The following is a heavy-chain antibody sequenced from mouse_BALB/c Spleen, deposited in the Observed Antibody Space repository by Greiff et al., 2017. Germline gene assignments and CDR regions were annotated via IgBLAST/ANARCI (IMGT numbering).Heavy chain of an antibody. D-gene: IGHD2-2*01. CDR3: ANIYYGYDSYYFDY. CDR2: ISYSGST. CDR1: GYSITSDYA. J-gene: IGHJ2*01. V-gene: IGHV3-2*02. Sequence: EVQLQESGPGLVKPSQSLSLTCTVTGYSITSDYAWNWIRQFPGNKLEWMGYISYSGSTSYNPSLKSRISITRDTSKNQFFLQLNSVTTEDTATYYCANIYYGYDSYYFDYWGQGTTLTVSS.